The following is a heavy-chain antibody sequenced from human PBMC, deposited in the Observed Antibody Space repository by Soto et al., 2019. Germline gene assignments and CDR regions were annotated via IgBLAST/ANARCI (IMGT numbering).Heavy chain of an antibody. D-gene: IGHD1-26*01. J-gene: IGHJ6*02. CDR3: ARELGKPYYYYGMDV. CDR1: GGSFSGYY. Sequence: SETLSLTCAVYGGSFSGYYWSWIRQPPGKGLEWIGEINHSGSTNYNPSLKSRVTISVDTSKNQFSLKLSSVTAADTAVYYCARELGKPYYYYGMDVWGQGTTVTVSS. V-gene: IGHV4-34*01. CDR2: INHSGST.